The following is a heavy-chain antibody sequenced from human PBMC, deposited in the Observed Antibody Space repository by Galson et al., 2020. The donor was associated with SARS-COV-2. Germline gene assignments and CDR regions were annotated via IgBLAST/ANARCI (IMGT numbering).Heavy chain of an antibody. CDR3: AREGGDTWYDYVMDV. CDR2: IKQDGSEK. D-gene: IGHD3-16*01. V-gene: IGHV3-7*01. J-gene: IGHJ6*02. CDR1: GFTFSSYW. Sequence: GESLKISCAASGFTFSSYWMSWVRQAPGKGLEWVANIKQDGSEKYYVDSVKGRFTISRDNAKNSLYLQMNSLRVEDTAVYYCAREGGDTWYDYVMDVWGQGTTVTVSS.